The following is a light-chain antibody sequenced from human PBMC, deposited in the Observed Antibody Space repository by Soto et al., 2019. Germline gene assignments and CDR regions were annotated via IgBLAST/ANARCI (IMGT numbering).Light chain of an antibody. Sequence: DIQMTQSPASLAASVGDRVTITCRASQDIKNHLNWYQQKPGKAPKLLIYDASNLEIGVPSRFSGSGSGTQFIFTISSLQPEDSAKYYCQQYGHFLTFGGGTKV. CDR2: DAS. CDR1: QDIKNH. CDR3: QQYGHFLT. V-gene: IGKV1-33*01. J-gene: IGKJ4*01.